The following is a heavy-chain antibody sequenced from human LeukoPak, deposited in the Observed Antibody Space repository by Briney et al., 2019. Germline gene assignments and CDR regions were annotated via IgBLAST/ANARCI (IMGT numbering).Heavy chain of an antibody. Sequence: SETLSLTCTVSGGSISSYYWSWIRQPPGKGLEWIGYIYYSGSTNYNPSLKSRVTISVDMSKNQFSLKLSSVTAADTAVYYCARGGYYYDSSGYYYRAFDIWGQGTMVTVSS. CDR1: GGSISSYY. D-gene: IGHD3-22*01. V-gene: IGHV4-59*08. CDR3: ARGGYYYDSSGYYYRAFDI. CDR2: IYYSGST. J-gene: IGHJ3*02.